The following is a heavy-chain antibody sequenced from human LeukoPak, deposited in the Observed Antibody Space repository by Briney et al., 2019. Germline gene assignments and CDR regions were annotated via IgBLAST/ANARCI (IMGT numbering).Heavy chain of an antibody. CDR1: GFTFSRHA. Sequence: PGGSLRLSCAASGFTFSRHAMSWVRQAPGKGLEWVSSLSGTGGSTYYADSVKGRLTVSRDNSRNMLCLEMNSLRAEDTAVYYCAKHKPLQAVAGTHFDYWGQGTLVTVSS. D-gene: IGHD6-19*01. V-gene: IGHV3-23*01. CDR2: LSGTGGST. CDR3: AKHKPLQAVAGTHFDY. J-gene: IGHJ4*02.